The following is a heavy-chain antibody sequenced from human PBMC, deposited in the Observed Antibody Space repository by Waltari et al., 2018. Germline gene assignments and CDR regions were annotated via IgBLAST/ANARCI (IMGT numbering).Heavy chain of an antibody. Sequence: QVQLQESGPGLVKPSETLSPTCTVSGGSISSYYWSWIRQPPGKGLEWIGYIYYSGSTNYNPSLKSRVTISVDTSKNQFSLKLSSVTAADTAVYYCARKTRWVAPSDSNWYFDLWGRGTLVTVSS. CDR2: IYYSGST. J-gene: IGHJ2*01. D-gene: IGHD1-26*01. CDR3: ARKTRWVAPSDSNWYFDL. V-gene: IGHV4-59*01. CDR1: GGSISSYY.